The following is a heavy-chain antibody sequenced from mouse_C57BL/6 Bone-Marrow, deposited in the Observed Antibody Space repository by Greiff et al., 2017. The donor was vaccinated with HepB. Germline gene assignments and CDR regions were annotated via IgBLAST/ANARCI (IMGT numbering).Heavy chain of an antibody. V-gene: IGHV5-6*01. CDR1: GFTFSSYG. Sequence: EVQVVESGGDLVKPGGSLKLSCAASGFTFSSYGMSWVRQTPDKRLEWVATISSGGSYTYYPDSVKGRFTISRDNAKNTLYLQMSSLKSEDTAMYYCARQYGNVLTYWGQGTLVTVSA. J-gene: IGHJ3*01. D-gene: IGHD2-1*01. CDR3: ARQYGNVLTY. CDR2: ISSGGSYT.